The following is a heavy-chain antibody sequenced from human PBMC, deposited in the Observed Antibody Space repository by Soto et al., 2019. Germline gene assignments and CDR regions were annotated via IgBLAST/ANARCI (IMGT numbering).Heavy chain of an antibody. Sequence: PGGSLRLSCAASGFTFMSYAMSCVRQAPGKGLERVSASSGSGGSPYCADSVKGRFTISRDNSKNTLYLQMNSLRAEDTAVYYCAKAMVVVVPASVDCWGQGALVTVSS. CDR1: GFTFMSYA. D-gene: IGHD2-2*01. CDR2: SSGSGGSP. CDR3: AKAMVVVVPASVDC. V-gene: IGHV3-23*01. J-gene: IGHJ4*02.